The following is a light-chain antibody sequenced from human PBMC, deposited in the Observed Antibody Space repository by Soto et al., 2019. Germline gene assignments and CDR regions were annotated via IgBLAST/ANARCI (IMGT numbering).Light chain of an antibody. CDR3: QQYNKWLPLT. Sequence: EIVMTQSPATLSVSPGERATLSCRASQSISSNVAWYQQKRGLAPRILIYGASTRATGIPARFSGSGSGTEFTLTISSLQSEDVAVYYCQQYNKWLPLTFGGGTKVEI. CDR1: QSISSN. J-gene: IGKJ4*01. V-gene: IGKV3-15*01. CDR2: GAS.